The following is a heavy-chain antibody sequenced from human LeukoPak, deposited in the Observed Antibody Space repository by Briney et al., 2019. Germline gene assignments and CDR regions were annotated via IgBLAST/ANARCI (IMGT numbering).Heavy chain of an antibody. J-gene: IGHJ4*02. CDR2: MNPNSGNT. CDR3: ARPYDSSGYYLDY. CDR1: GYTFTSYD. V-gene: IGHV1-8*01. Sequence: ASVKVSFKASGYTFTSYDINWVRQATAQGLDWMGWMNPNSGNTGYAQKFQGRVTMTRNTSISTDYMELSSLRSEDTAVYYCARPYDSSGYYLDYWGQGTLVTVSS. D-gene: IGHD3-22*01.